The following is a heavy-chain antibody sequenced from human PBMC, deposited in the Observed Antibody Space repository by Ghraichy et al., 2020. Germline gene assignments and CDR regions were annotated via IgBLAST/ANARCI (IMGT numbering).Heavy chain of an antibody. CDR2: IYYSGST. V-gene: IGHV4-59*01. D-gene: IGHD3-16*01. CDR1: GGSISSYY. J-gene: IGHJ4*02. CDR3: ARGTGLMITFGGAYYFDY. Sequence: SETLSLTCTVSGGSISSYYWSWIRQPPGKGLEWIGYIYYSGSTNYNPSLKSRVTISVDTSKNQFSLKLSSVTAADTAVYYCARGTGLMITFGGAYYFDYWGQGTLVTVSS.